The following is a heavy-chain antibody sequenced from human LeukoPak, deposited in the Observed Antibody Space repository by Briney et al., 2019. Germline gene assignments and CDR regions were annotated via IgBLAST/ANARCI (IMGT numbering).Heavy chain of an antibody. J-gene: IGHJ4*02. CDR2: ISDSGVST. D-gene: IGHD2-15*01. CDR3: ARAPAGCGGTCPFDS. V-gene: IGHV3-23*01. Sequence: GGSLRLSCAASGFTFRGYAMSWVRQAPGKGLEWVSAISDSGVSTFHADSVTGRFTISRDNSKDTLYLQMHSLRAEDTAVYYCARAPAGCGGTCPFDSWGQGTLVTVSS. CDR1: GFTFRGYA.